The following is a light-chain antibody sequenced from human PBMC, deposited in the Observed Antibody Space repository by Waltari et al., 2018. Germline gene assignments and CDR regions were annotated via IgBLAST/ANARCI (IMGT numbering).Light chain of an antibody. CDR2: SAS. CDR1: QSVSSN. CDR3: QQYNNWPPYT. J-gene: IGKJ2*01. V-gene: IGKV3-15*01. Sequence: EIVMTQSPATLSVSPGERATLSCRASQSVSSNLAWYQQKPGQAPRLLIYSASTRATGIPARFSGRGSGTEFTLTISSLQSEDFAVYYCQQYNNWPPYTFGQGTKLQIK.